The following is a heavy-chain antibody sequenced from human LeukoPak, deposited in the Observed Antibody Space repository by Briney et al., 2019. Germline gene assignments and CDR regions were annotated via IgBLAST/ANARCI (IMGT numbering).Heavy chain of an antibody. CDR2: IWYDGYNK. CDR3: ARERDRAEFYFDY. D-gene: IGHD1-14*01. V-gene: IGHV3-33*08. Sequence: PGGSLTLSCAASGFTFSSYAMRWVRQAPGKGLEWVAIIWYDGYNKYYADSVRGRFTISRDNSKNTVYVQMNNLRAEDTAVYYCARERDRAEFYFDYWGQGTLVTVSS. CDR1: GFTFSSYA. J-gene: IGHJ4*02.